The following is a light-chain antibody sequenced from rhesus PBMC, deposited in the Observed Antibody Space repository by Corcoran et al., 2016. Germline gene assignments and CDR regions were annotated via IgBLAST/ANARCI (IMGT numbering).Light chain of an antibody. CDR1: QSLLDSGDGNTY. CDR3: LQALEFPT. J-gene: IGKJ1*01. V-gene: IGKV2-104*02. CDR2: EAS. Sequence: DIVMTQTPLSLPVTPGEPASISCRSSQSLLDSGDGNTYLDWYLQKPGQSPQLLIYEASNRASGVPDRFSGSVSDTDFPLNSSRVESEDVVFYYCLQALEFPTFGQGTKVEIK.